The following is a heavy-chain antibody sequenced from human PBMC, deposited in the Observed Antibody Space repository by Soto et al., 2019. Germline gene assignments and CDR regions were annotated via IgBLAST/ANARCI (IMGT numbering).Heavy chain of an antibody. J-gene: IGHJ4*02. V-gene: IGHV1-3*01. CDR3: ARDDRTISGAVTLDY. CDR2: SNEGSGNT. Sequence: QVQLVQSGPELKRPGASVRISCRTAGYSFKNYAIHWVRQAPGKKLEWMGWSNEGSGNTRYSQKFQGRMSIARDTSASTSYLDLRSLTSEDTAIYFCARDDRTISGAVTLDYWGPGTLVTVSS. CDR1: GYSFKNYA. D-gene: IGHD3-3*02.